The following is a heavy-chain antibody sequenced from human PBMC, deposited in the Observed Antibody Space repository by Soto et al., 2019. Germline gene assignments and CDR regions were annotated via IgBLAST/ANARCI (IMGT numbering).Heavy chain of an antibody. V-gene: IGHV3-30-3*01. CDR2: ISYDGSNK. D-gene: IGHD1-26*01. CDR1: GFTFSNYA. CDR3: ARDRFIGSYWPGRLLDF. Sequence: QVQLVESGGGVVQPGRSLRLSCAASGFTFSNYAMHWVRQATGKGLEWVAVISYDGSNKYYADSVKGRFTISRDNSKNTLYLHMNILSAVDTAVYYCARDRFIGSYWPGRLLDFWGQGTQVTVSS. J-gene: IGHJ4*02.